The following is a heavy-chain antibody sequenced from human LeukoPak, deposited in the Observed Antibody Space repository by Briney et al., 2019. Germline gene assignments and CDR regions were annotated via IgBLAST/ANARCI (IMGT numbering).Heavy chain of an antibody. CDR1: GFTFRSYW. V-gene: IGHV3-74*01. D-gene: IGHD1-26*01. CDR3: ASPYSGSYYGFDY. Sequence: GGSLRLSCAASGFTFRSYWMHWVRQAPGKGLVWVSRINSDGYSTSYADSVKGRFTISRDNAKNTLYLQMNSLRAEDTAMYYCASPYSGSYYGFDYWGQGTLVTVSS. J-gene: IGHJ4*02. CDR2: INSDGYST.